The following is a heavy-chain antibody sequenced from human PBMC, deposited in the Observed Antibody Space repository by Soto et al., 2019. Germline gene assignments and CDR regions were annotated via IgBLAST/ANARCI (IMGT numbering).Heavy chain of an antibody. J-gene: IGHJ4*02. V-gene: IGHV4-30-4*01. CDR2: IYYSGST. CDR3: ARGPIAAAESFDY. CDR1: GGSISSGDYY. D-gene: IGHD6-13*01. Sequence: SETLSLTCTVSGGSISSGDYYWSWIRQPPGKGLEWSGDIYYSGSTYYNPSLKSRVTISVDTSKNQFSLKLSSVTAADTAVYYCARGPIAAAESFDYWGQGTLVTVSS.